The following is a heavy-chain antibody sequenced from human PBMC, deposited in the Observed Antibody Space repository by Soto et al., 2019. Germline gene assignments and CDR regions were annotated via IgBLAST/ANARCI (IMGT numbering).Heavy chain of an antibody. CDR2: INHSGST. CDR1: GGSFSGYY. D-gene: IGHD3-22*01. J-gene: IGHJ6*02. V-gene: IGHV4-34*01. CDR3: ARVKGGGYYSGLYYHSGMDV. Sequence: SETLSLTCAVYGGSFSGYYWSWIRQPPGKGLEWIGEINHSGSTNYNPSLKSRVTISVDTSKNQFSLKLSSVTAADTAVYYCARVKGGGYYSGLYYHSGMDVWGQGNTVTVSS.